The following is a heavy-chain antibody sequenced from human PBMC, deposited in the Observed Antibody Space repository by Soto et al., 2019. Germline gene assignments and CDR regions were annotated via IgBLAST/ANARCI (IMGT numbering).Heavy chain of an antibody. CDR3: ASGTVTAN. D-gene: IGHD2-21*02. CDR1: GGSFSGYY. CDR2: INHSGST. V-gene: IGHV4-34*01. Sequence: QVQLQQWGAGLLKPSETLSLTCAVYGGSFSGYYWCWIRQPPGKGLEWIGEINHSGSTNYNPSLKRRVTISVDTSKNQFSLKLSSVTAADTAVYYCASGTVTANWGQGTLVTVSS. J-gene: IGHJ4*02.